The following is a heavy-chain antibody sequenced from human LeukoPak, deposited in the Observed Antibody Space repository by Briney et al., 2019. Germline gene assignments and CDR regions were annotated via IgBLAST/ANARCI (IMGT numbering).Heavy chain of an antibody. V-gene: IGHV4-59*01. Sequence: PSETLSLTCTVSGGSISSYYWSWIRQPPGKGLEWIGYIYYSGSTNYNPSLKSRVTISVDTSKNQFSLKLSSVTAADTAVYYCARAQGETYYYGSGSYVYYFDYWGQRTLVTVSS. CDR1: GGSISSYY. CDR2: IYYSGST. D-gene: IGHD3-10*01. J-gene: IGHJ4*02. CDR3: ARAQGETYYYGSGSYVYYFDY.